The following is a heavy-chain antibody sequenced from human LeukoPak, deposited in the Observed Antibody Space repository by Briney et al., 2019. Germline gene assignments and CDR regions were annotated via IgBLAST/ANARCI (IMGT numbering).Heavy chain of an antibody. CDR3: ALRNTHNSPYKPFDY. CDR1: GFTFSSYS. D-gene: IGHD1-1*01. CDR2: ISGSGGST. Sequence: QSGGSLRLSCAASGFTFSSYSMNWVRQAPGKGLEWVSAISGSGGSTYYADSVKGRFTISRDNSKNTLYLQMNSLRAEDTAVYYCALRNTHNSPYKPFDYWGQGTLVTVSS. J-gene: IGHJ4*02. V-gene: IGHV3-23*01.